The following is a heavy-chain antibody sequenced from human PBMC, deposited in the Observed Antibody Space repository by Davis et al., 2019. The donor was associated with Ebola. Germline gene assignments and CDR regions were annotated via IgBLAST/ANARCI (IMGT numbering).Heavy chain of an antibody. CDR1: GYTFIAYY. J-gene: IGHJ4*02. D-gene: IGHD3-3*01. CDR3: VRDFWSDIPDY. Sequence: ASVKVSCKASGYTFIAYYIHWVQQAPGQGLEWMGWIDPKSGGGNYAPKFQGRVTMTTDTSISTAYMDLSSLKSDDTAVYYCVRDFWSDIPDYWGQGTLVTVSS. V-gene: IGHV1-2*02. CDR2: IDPKSGGG.